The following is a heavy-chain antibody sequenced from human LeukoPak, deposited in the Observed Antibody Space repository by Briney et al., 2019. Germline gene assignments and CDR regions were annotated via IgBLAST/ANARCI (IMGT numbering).Heavy chain of an antibody. CDR2: ISDDGRRK. J-gene: IGHJ4*02. V-gene: IGHV3-30*18. D-gene: IGHD4-17*01. Sequence: PGGSLRLSCAASGFSFISYGMHWVRQAPGKGLEWVGVISDDGRRKVYADSVKGRFTISRDNSKDTLYLQMNSLRAEDTAVYYCAKRPSDYGDYVSYFDYWGQGTLVTVSS. CDR3: AKRPSDYGDYVSYFDY. CDR1: GFSFISYG.